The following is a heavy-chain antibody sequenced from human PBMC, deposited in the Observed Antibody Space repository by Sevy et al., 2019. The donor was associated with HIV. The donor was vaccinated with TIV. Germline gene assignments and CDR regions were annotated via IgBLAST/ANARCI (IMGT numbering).Heavy chain of an antibody. J-gene: IGHJ4*02. D-gene: IGHD6-13*01. CDR1: VFTFSSYE. V-gene: IGHV3-48*03. CDR3: ATDAPGSSIVDY. Sequence: GGSLRLSCAASVFTFSSYERNWVRQAPGKGLEWVSYISSTGSTIYYADSVKGRFTISRDNAKNSLYLEMSSLRAEDTAVYYCATDAPGSSIVDYWGQGTLVTVSS. CDR2: ISSTGSTI.